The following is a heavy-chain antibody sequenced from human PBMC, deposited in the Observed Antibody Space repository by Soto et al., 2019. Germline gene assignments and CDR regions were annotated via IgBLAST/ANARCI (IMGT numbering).Heavy chain of an antibody. CDR1: GGFFSKCG. J-gene: IGHJ6*02. CDR3: AIYISDFNTDRGRGV. V-gene: IGHV1-69*13. Sequence: SVKVSCKASGGFFSKCGFSWVRQAPGQGLEWMGGIIPLFGKANYAQKFQGRVTITADESTHTTYLYLSSLRSEDTAVYYCAIYISDFNTDRGRGVCGQGTTVT. CDR2: IIPLFGKA. D-gene: IGHD1-26*01.